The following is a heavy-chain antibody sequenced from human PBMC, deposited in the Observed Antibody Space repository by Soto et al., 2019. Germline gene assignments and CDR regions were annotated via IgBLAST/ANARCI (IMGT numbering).Heavy chain of an antibody. CDR3: ARDGSYDFWSPPDAFDI. D-gene: IGHD3-3*01. J-gene: IGHJ3*02. CDR1: GFTFSSYW. CDR2: INSDGSST. Sequence: PGGSLRLSCAASGFTFSSYWMHWVRQAPGEGLVWVSRINSDGSSTSYADSVKGRFTISRDNAKNTLYLQMNSLRAEDTAVYYCARDGSYDFWSPPDAFDIWGQGTMVTVSS. V-gene: IGHV3-74*01.